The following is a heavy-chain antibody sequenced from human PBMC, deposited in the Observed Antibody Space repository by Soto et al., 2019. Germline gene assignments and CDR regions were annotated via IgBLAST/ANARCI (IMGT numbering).Heavy chain of an antibody. CDR1: GFTFSSYA. Sequence: GGSLGLSCAASGFTFSSYAMRWVRQAPGKGLEWVSAISGSGGSTYYADSVKGRFTISRDNSKNTLYLQMNSLRAEDTAVYYCAKDPPGGDISYFDYWGQGTLVTVSS. J-gene: IGHJ4*02. V-gene: IGHV3-23*01. D-gene: IGHD3-9*01. CDR2: ISGSGGST. CDR3: AKDPPGGDISYFDY.